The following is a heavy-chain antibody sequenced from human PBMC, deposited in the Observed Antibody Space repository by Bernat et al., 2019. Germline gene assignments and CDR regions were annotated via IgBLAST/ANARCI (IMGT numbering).Heavy chain of an antibody. CDR3: ARDVDTAMEYYFDY. CDR1: GFTFSSYW. J-gene: IGHJ4*02. CDR2: IKQDGSEK. V-gene: IGHV3-7*03. D-gene: IGHD5-18*01. Sequence: EVQLVESGGGLVQPGGSLRLSCAASGFTFSSYWMSWVRQAPGKGLEWVVNIKQDGSEKYYVDSVKGRFTISRDNAKNSLYLQMNSLRAEDTAVYYCARDVDTAMEYYFDYWGQGTLVTVSS.